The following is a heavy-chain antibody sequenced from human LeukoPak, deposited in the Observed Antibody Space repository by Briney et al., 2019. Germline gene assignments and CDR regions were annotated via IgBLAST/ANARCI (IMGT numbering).Heavy chain of an antibody. V-gene: IGHV3-21*01. CDR1: GFTFSSYS. Sequence: PGGSLRLSCAASGFTFSSYSMNWVRQAPGKGLEWVSSISSSSYIYYADSVKGRFTISRDNAKNSLYLQMNSLRAEDTAVYYCARDPYCSSTSCHHGMDVWGQGTTVTVSS. D-gene: IGHD2-2*01. CDR3: ARDPYCSSTSCHHGMDV. J-gene: IGHJ6*02. CDR2: ISSSSYI.